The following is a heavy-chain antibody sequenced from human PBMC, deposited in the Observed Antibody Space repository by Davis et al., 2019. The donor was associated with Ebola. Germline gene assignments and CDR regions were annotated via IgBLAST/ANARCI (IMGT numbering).Heavy chain of an antibody. CDR1: GFTFSTYS. CDR3: TRNFDWYDNS. V-gene: IGHV3-21*01. D-gene: IGHD3-9*01. J-gene: IGHJ4*02. Sequence: GESLKISCAASGFTFSTYSINWVRQAPGKGLEWVSSISSSSYYIYYADSLKGRFTISRDNAKNTLYLQMNSLRADDTAVYYCTRNFDWYDNSWGQGTLVTVSS. CDR2: ISSSSYYI.